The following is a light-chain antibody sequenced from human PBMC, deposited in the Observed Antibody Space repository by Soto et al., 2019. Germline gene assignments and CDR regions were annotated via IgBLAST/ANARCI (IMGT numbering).Light chain of an antibody. CDR3: QQRSSYT. Sequence: EIVLTQSPVTLSLSPGERATLSCRASQSVSSYLAWYQQKPGQAPRLLIYDASNRATGIPARFSGSGSGTDFTLTITSLEPEDFAVYYCQQRSSYTFGQGTKLAIK. CDR1: QSVSSY. CDR2: DAS. J-gene: IGKJ2*01. V-gene: IGKV3-11*01.